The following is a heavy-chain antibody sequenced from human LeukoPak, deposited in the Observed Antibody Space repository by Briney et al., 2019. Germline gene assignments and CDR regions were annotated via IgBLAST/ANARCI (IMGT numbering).Heavy chain of an antibody. CDR3: ARGFRVAIFDY. CDR1: GGSFSGYY. D-gene: IGHD3-3*01. V-gene: IGHV4-34*01. Sequence: SSETLSLTCAVYGGSFSGYYWSWIRQPPGKGLEWIGSIYYSGSTYYNPSLKSRVTISIDTSKNQFSLKLSSVTAADTAVYYCARGFRVAIFDYWGQETLVTVSS. CDR2: IYYSGST. J-gene: IGHJ4*02.